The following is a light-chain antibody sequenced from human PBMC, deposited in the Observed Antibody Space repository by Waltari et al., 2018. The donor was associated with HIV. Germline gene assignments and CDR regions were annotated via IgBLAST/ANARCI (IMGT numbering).Light chain of an antibody. V-gene: IGKV3-20*01. CDR1: QTVSANY. J-gene: IGKJ1*01. CDR2: DAS. CDR3: QQYGSSPRT. Sequence: EIVLTQPPGTLSLSPGERATLSCRASQTVSANYLAWYQQKPGQAPRLLIYDASTRATGIPDRFTGSGSGTDFTLTISRLEPEDFALYYCQQYGSSPRTFGQGTKVEVK.